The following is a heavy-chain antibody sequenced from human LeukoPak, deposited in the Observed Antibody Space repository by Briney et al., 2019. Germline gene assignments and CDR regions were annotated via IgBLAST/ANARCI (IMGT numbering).Heavy chain of an antibody. CDR2: ISAYNGNT. V-gene: IGHV1-18*01. CDR1: GYTFTSYG. CDR3: ARVVGATYIGWFDP. J-gene: IGHJ5*02. D-gene: IGHD1-26*01. Sequence: GASVKVSCKASGYTFTSYGISWVRQAPGQGLEWMGWISAYNGNTNYAQKLQGRVTMTTDTSTSTAYMELRSLRSDDTAVYYCARVVGATYIGWFDPWGQGTLVTVSS.